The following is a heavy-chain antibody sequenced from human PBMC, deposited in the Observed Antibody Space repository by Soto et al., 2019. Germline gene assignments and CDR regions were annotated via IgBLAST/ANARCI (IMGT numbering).Heavy chain of an antibody. V-gene: IGHV3-33*01. CDR1: GFTFSIYG. Sequence: PGGSLRLSCAASGFTFSIYGMHWVRQAPDKGLEWVAVIWYDGSNKYYADSVKGRFTISRDNSKNTLYLQMNSLRAEDTAVYYCARDYSSSWYGMDVWGQGTTVTVSS. CDR2: IWYDGSNK. J-gene: IGHJ6*02. D-gene: IGHD6-13*01. CDR3: ARDYSSSWYGMDV.